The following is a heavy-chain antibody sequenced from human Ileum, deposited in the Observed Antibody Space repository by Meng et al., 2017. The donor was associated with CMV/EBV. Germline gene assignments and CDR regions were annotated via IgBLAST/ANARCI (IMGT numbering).Heavy chain of an antibody. CDR1: GFDFAYYK. Sequence: GSLKISCVTSGFDFAYYKMNWVRQAPGKGPEWISHTGRDGTVYANSVKGRFTTTKDTAKNSVYLQMDSLRAEDTAVYYCARDGEDQLVHWFDYWGQGILVTVSS. V-gene: IGHV3-69-1*01. CDR3: ARDGEDQLVHWFDY. D-gene: IGHD6-13*01. CDR2: TGRDGTV. J-gene: IGHJ4*02.